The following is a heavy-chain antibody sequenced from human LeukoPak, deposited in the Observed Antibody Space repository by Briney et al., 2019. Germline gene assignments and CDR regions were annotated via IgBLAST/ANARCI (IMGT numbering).Heavy chain of an antibody. CDR1: GFTFSSYW. J-gene: IGHJ6*03. V-gene: IGHV3-7*03. D-gene: IGHD4-17*01. CDR3: ARDQTGEGGDYRGDYYYYYYMDV. Sequence: PGGSLRLSCAASGFTFSSYWMSWVRQAPGKGLEWVANIKQDGSEKYYVDSVKGRFTISRDNAKNSLYLQMNSLRAEDTAVYYCARDQTGEGGDYRGDYYYYYYMDVWGKGTTVTISS. CDR2: IKQDGSEK.